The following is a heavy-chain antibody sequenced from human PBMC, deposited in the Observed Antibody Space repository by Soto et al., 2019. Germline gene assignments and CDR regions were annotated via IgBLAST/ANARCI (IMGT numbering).Heavy chain of an antibody. Sequence: ASVKVSCKASGYTLTSFAIHWVRQAPGQRPEWMGWINPDNGHTRYSQKFQGRVTITRDTSASAAYMELSSLRSDDTAVYYCATDPHYYDTTGYCLDNWGQGTLVTVSS. CDR2: INPDNGHT. CDR1: GYTLTSFA. D-gene: IGHD3-22*01. J-gene: IGHJ4*02. V-gene: IGHV1-3*01. CDR3: ATDPHYYDTTGYCLDN.